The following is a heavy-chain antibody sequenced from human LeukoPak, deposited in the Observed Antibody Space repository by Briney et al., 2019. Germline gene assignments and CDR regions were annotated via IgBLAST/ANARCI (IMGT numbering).Heavy chain of an antibody. CDR3: ARGLISRCLFDL. D-gene: IGHD2-15*01. J-gene: IGHJ2*01. CDR2: IKQDRSEK. V-gene: IGHV3-7*01. CDR1: GFTFSSYW. Sequence: SGGSLRLSCAASGFTFSSYWMSWVRQAPGKGREWVANIKQDRSEKYYVESVKGRFTISRDNAKNSLYLHMNSLRADDTAVFYCARGLISRCLFDLWGRGTLATVSS.